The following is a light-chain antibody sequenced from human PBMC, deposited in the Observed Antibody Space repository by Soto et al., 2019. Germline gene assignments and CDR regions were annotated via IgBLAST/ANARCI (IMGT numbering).Light chain of an antibody. CDR1: SSDVGGYNY. CDR3: TSYTSSSTLEV. V-gene: IGLV2-14*01. J-gene: IGLJ2*01. Sequence: QSALTQRASVSGSPGQSITISCTGTSSDVGGYNYVSWYQQHPGKAPKLMIYDVSYRPSGVSNRFSGSKSGNTASLTISGLQAEDEADYYCTSYTSSSTLEVFGVGTKLTVL. CDR2: DVS.